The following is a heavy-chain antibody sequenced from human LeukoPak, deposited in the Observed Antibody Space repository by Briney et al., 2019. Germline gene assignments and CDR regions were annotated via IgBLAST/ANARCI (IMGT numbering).Heavy chain of an antibody. V-gene: IGHV3-48*03. CDR3: ARGYCSGGSCYFDY. CDR1: GFTFNSYA. D-gene: IGHD2-15*01. CDR2: ISSSGSTT. J-gene: IGHJ4*02. Sequence: GGSLRLSCAASGFTFNSYAMSWVRQAPEKGLEWVSYISSSGSTTYYADSVKGRFTISRDNAKNSLYLQMNSLRAEDTAVYYCARGYCSGGSCYFDYWGQGTLVTVSS.